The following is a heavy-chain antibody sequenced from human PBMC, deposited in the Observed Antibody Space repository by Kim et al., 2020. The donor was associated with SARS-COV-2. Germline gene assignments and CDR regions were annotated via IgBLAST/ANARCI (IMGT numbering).Heavy chain of an antibody. D-gene: IGHD1-26*01. CDR3: ARRPYSGHHIIY. J-gene: IGHJ1*01. Sequence: ASVKVSCKASGYTFTDYAINWVRQAPGQRLEWMGWITTYNGNTLDAQKFQGRISMTTDTSASTAYLELRSLTFDDTAFYYCARRPYSGHHIIYWGQGTLVSVSS. CDR2: ITTYNGNT. V-gene: IGHV1-18*04. CDR1: GYTFTDYA.